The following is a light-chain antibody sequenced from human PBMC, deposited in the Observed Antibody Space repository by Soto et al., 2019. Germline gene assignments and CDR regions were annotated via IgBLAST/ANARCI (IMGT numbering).Light chain of an antibody. J-gene: IGKJ4*01. V-gene: IGKV1-33*01. CDR2: DAT. CDR1: EDISNY. Sequence: DLQMTQSPSSLSASVGERVTITCRANEDISNYLHWYQQKPGRAPKLLIYDATTLETGVPSRFSGSGSGTHFTFTISSLEPEDLAVYYCQQRSNWTLTFGGGTKVEIK. CDR3: QQRSNWTLT.